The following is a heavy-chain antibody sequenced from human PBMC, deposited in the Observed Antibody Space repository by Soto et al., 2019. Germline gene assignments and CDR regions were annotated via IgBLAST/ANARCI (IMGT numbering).Heavy chain of an antibody. J-gene: IGHJ5*02. Sequence: SETLSLTCAVSGGSISSGGYSWNWIRQPPGKGLEWIGYIYHSGSTYYNPSLKSRVTISVDRSKNQFSLKLTSVTAADTAVYYCARDQLYGEWFDPWGQGTLVPVSS. V-gene: IGHV4-30-2*01. CDR1: GGSISSGGYS. CDR2: IYHSGST. D-gene: IGHD4-17*01. CDR3: ARDQLYGEWFDP.